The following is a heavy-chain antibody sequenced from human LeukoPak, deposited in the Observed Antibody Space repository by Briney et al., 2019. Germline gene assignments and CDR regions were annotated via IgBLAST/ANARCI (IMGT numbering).Heavy chain of an antibody. D-gene: IGHD2-2*01. CDR2: IYPGDSDT. J-gene: IGHJ5*02. Sequence: GESLQISCKGSGYSFTSYWIGWVRQMPGKGLEWMGIIYPGDSDTRYSPSFQGQVTISADKSISTAYLQWSSLKASDTAMYYCARHGVRGYCSSTSCSAGSWFDPWGQGTLVTVSS. CDR1: GYSFTSYW. CDR3: ARHGVRGYCSSTSCSAGSWFDP. V-gene: IGHV5-51*01.